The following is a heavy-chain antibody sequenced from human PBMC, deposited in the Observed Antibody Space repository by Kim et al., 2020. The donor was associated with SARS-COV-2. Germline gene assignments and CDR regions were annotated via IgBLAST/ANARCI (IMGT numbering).Heavy chain of an antibody. V-gene: IGHV3-23*01. CDR1: GFTFSSYA. CDR3: AKDSRIQLWSLWGWEIYGMDV. Sequence: GGSLRLSCAASGFTFSSYAMSWVRQAPGKGLEWVSAISGSGGSTYYADSVKGRFTISRDNSKNTLYLQMNSLRAEDTAVYYCAKDSRIQLWSLWGWEIYGMDVWGQGTTVTVSS. J-gene: IGHJ6*02. D-gene: IGHD5-18*01. CDR2: ISGSGGST.